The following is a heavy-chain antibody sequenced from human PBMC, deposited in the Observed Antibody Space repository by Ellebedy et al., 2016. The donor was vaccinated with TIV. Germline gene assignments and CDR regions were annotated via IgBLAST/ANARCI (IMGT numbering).Heavy chain of an antibody. J-gene: IGHJ4*02. V-gene: IGHV3-48*01. CDR1: GFPFNSYS. CDR2: ISKSDTT. CDR3: ARDAMIWIFDS. D-gene: IGHD3-22*01. Sequence: GESLKISCAASGFPFNSYSMNWVRQAPGKGLERISYISKSDTTYYADSVRGRFTISRDNAKRSLYLQMNSLRLEDTAVYYCARDAMIWIFDSWGQGTLVTVSS.